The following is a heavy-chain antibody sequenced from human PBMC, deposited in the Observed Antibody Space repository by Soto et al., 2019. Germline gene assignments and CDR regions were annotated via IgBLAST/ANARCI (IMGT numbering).Heavy chain of an antibody. D-gene: IGHD1-26*01. CDR2: IYYSGST. CDR3: ARHRDPSGSYHNWFDP. V-gene: IGHV4-59*08. CDR1: GGSISSYY. J-gene: IGHJ5*02. Sequence: SETLSLTCTVSGGSISSYYWSWIRQPPGKGLEWIGYIYYSGSTNYNPSLKSRVTISVDTSKNQFSLKLSSVTAADTAVYYCARHRDPSGSYHNWFDPWGQGTLVTVSS.